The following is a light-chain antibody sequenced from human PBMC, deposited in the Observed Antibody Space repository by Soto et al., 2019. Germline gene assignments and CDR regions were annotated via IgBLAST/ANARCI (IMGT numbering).Light chain of an antibody. J-gene: IGKJ2*01. V-gene: IGKV3-20*01. CDR2: DAR. CDR3: QQYGNSPYS. CDR1: QSVSRNY. Sequence: EIVLTQSPGTLSLSPGERATLSCRASQSVSRNYLAWYQQKPGHAPRLLMYDARSRTAGIPDRFGGSGSGTDFSLTISRLEPEDFAVYCCQQYGNSPYSFGQGTKLEIK.